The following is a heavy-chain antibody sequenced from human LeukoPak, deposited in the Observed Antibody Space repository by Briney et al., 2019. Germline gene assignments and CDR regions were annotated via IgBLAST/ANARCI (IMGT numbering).Heavy chain of an antibody. CDR3: AMSFCSSTSCYDSQYNWFDP. J-gene: IGHJ5*02. V-gene: IGHV1-69*13. D-gene: IGHD2-2*01. CDR1: GGTFSSYA. Sequence: ASVKVSCKASGGTFSSYAISWVRQAPGQGLEWMGGIIPIFGTANYAQKFQGRVTITADESTSTAYMELSSLRSEDTAVYYCAMSFCSSTSCYDSQYNWFDPWGQGTLVTVSS. CDR2: IIPIFGTA.